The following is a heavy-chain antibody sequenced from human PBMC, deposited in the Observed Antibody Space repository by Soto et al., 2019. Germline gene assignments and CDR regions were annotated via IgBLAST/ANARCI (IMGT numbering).Heavy chain of an antibody. D-gene: IGHD3-3*01. CDR2: IYWNDDK. CDR3: AHKGVYDFWSGLEIDY. Sequence: QITLKESGPPLVKPTQTLTLTCTFSGFSLSTSGVGVGWIRQPPGKALEWLALIYWNDDKRYSPSLKSRLTITKDTSKNQVVLTMTNMDPVDTATYYCAHKGVYDFWSGLEIDYWGQGTLVTVSS. V-gene: IGHV2-5*01. CDR1: GFSLSTSGVG. J-gene: IGHJ4*02.